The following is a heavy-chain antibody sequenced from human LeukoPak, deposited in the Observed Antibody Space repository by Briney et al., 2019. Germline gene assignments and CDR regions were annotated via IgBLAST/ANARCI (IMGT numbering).Heavy chain of an antibody. CDR3: AREHGSGSYYNPFDY. V-gene: IGHV3-66*01. J-gene: IGHJ4*02. CDR1: GFTVSSNY. Sequence: GGSLRLSCAASGFTVSSNYMSWVRQAPGKGLEWVSVIYSGGSTYYADSVKGRFTISRDNSKNTLYLQMNSLRAEDTAVYYCAREHGSGSYYNPFDYWGQGTLVTVSS. D-gene: IGHD3-10*01. CDR2: IYSGGST.